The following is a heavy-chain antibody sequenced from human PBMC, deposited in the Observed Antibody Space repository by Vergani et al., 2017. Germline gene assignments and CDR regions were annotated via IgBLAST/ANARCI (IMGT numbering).Heavy chain of an antibody. V-gene: IGHV3-48*03. CDR2: ISSSGSTI. CDR1: GFTFSSYE. CDR3: AGGAVIYCSGGSCHDYYYYYGMDV. D-gene: IGHD2-15*01. Sequence: EVQLVESGGGLVQPGGSLRLPCAASGFTFSSYEMNWVRQGPGKGLEWVSYISSSGSTIKHADSVKGRFTMSRDNAKNSLYLQMNSLRAEDTAVYYCAGGAVIYCSGGSCHDYYYYYGMDVWGQG. J-gene: IGHJ6*02.